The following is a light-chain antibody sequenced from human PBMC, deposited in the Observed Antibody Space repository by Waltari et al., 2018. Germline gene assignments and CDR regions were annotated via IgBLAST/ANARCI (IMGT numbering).Light chain of an antibody. Sequence: EIVLTQSPGTLSLSPGERATLSCRASQSVNNYLAWFQQKPGQAPRLLIHGASSRATGIPDRIRGRGSGTDFTLTISGLEPQDFAVYYCQQYSSSPLTFGPGTKVDIK. CDR3: QQYSSSPLT. V-gene: IGKV3-20*01. CDR2: GAS. J-gene: IGKJ3*01. CDR1: QSVNNY.